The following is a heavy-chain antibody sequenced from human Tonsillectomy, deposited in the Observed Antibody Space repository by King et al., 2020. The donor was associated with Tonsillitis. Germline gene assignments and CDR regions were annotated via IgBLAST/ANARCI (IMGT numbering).Heavy chain of an antibody. J-gene: IGHJ4*02. CDR2: IRSKAYGGTT. Sequence: VQLVESGGGLVQPGRSLRLSCTASGFTFGDNAMSWVRQAPGKGLEWVGFIRSKAYGGTTEYAASVKGRLTISRDDSKSIAYLQMNSLKTEDTAVYYCTSRIAAPGFDYWDQGTLVTVSS. V-gene: IGHV3-49*04. D-gene: IGHD6-13*01. CDR1: GFTFGDNA. CDR3: TSRIAAPGFDY.